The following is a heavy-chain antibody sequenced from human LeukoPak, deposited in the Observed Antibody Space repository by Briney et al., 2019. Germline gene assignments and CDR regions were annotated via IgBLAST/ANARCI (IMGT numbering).Heavy chain of an antibody. D-gene: IGHD4-17*01. Sequence: GGSLRLSCVASGVTLSNYAMSWVRQAPGKGLEWVSSISSSSSYIYYADSVKGRFTISRDNAKNSLYLQMNSLRAEDTAVYYCARDTSEVTTSRDFDYWGQGIPVTVSS. CDR1: GVTLSNYA. CDR3: ARDTSEVTTSRDFDY. CDR2: ISSSSSYI. V-gene: IGHV3-21*01. J-gene: IGHJ4*02.